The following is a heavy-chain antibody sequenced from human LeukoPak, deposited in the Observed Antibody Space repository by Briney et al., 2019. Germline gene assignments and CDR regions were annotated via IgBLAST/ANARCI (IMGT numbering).Heavy chain of an antibody. V-gene: IGHV1-69*05. CDR2: FNPIFGSA. Sequence: GASVKVSCKASGDSFGTYGITWVRQAPGEGLEWMGGFNPIFGSAQYAQKLQGRVTITMDVSARTVYMELSSLRSEDTTIYYCARDFGSGVFDPWGQGTLVTVSS. CDR3: ARDFGSGVFDP. D-gene: IGHD3-10*01. CDR1: GDSFGTYG. J-gene: IGHJ5*02.